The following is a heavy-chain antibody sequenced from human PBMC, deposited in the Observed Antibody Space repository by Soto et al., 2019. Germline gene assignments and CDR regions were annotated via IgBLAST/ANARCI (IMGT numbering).Heavy chain of an antibody. CDR2: ISYDGSNK. J-gene: IGHJ5*02. D-gene: IGHD2-15*01. V-gene: IGHV3-30*18. Sequence: QVQLVESGGGVVQPGRSLRLSCAASGFTFSSYGMHWVRQAPGKGLEWVAVISYDGSNKYYADSVKGRFTISRDNSKNTLYXXMNSLRAEDTAVYYCAKDYGYCSGGSCYSSGWFDPWGQGTLVTVSS. CDR1: GFTFSSYG. CDR3: AKDYGYCSGGSCYSSGWFDP.